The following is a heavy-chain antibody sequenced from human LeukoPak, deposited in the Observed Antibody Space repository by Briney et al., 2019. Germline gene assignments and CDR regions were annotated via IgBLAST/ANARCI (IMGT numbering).Heavy chain of an antibody. D-gene: IGHD3-3*01. CDR3: ASATVQLGSRYYNVFDP. V-gene: IGHV3-7*03. CDR1: GFTFSTYY. CDR2: INQDGSVK. J-gene: IGHJ5*02. Sequence: GGSLRPSCAASGFTFSTYYMTWVRQAPGKGPEWVANINQDGSVKDYGDSVKGRFTVSRDNTQNSLFLQMDSLRVDDTAVYYCASATVQLGSRYYNVFDPWGQGTLVTVSS.